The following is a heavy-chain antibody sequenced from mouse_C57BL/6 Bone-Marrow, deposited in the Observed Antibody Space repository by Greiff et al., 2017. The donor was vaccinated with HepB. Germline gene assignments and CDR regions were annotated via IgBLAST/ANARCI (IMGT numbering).Heavy chain of an antibody. CDR3: ARGSYGYDVYYYAMDY. D-gene: IGHD2-2*01. J-gene: IGHJ4*01. Sequence: VQVVESGPGLVQPSQSLSITCTVSGFSLTSYGVHWVRQSPGKGLEWLGVIWSGGSTDYNAAFISRLSISKDNSKSQVFFKMNSLQADDTAIYYCARGSYGYDVYYYAMDYWGQGTSVTVSS. V-gene: IGHV2-2*01. CDR1: GFSLTSYG. CDR2: IWSGGST.